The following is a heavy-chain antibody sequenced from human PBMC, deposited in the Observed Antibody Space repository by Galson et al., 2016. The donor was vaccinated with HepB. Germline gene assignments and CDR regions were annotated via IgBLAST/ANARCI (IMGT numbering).Heavy chain of an antibody. D-gene: IGHD6-19*01. J-gene: IGHJ4*02. V-gene: IGHV3-21*01. CDR3: VGANSSGWYYFDY. Sequence: SLRLSCAASGFTFSSYSMNWVRQAPGKGLEWVSSISSSSSYIYYADSVKGRFTISRDNAKNSLYLQMNSLRAEDTAVYYCVGANSSGWYYFDYWGQGTLVTVSS. CDR2: ISSSSSYI. CDR1: GFTFSSYS.